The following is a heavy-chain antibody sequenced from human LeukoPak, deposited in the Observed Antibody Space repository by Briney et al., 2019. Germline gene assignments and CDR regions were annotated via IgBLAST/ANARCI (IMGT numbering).Heavy chain of an antibody. J-gene: IGHJ4*02. D-gene: IGHD2-21*02. CDR2: ISSNGGST. V-gene: IGHV3-64*01. Sequence: PGGSLRLSCAASGFTFSSYAMHWVRQAPGKGLEYVSAISSNGGSTYYANSVKGRFTISRDNSKNTLYLQMGSLRAEDMAVYYCARSTVVVTAILDYWGQGTLVTVSS. CDR3: ARSTVVVTAILDY. CDR1: GFTFSSYA.